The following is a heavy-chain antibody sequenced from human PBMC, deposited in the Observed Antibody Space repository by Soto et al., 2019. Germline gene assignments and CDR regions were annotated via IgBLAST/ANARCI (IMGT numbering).Heavy chain of an antibody. CDR2: IYYSGTT. J-gene: IGHJ4*02. D-gene: IGHD2-2*01. CDR3: ARVISSRDEYFDY. Sequence: ASETLSLTCTVSDASINGGGYYWSWIRQHPGKGLEWIGFIYYSGTTYYNPSLKSRVTMSVDKPKNQFSLNLTSVTAADTAVYYCARVISSRDEYFDYWGQGTVVTVSS. CDR1: DASINGGGYY. V-gene: IGHV4-31*03.